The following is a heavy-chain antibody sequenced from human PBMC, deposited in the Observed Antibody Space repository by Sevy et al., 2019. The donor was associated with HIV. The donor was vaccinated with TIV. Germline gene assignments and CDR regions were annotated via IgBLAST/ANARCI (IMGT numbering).Heavy chain of an antibody. Sequence: GGSLRLSCAASGFTFSTYTMNWVRQAPGKELEWVSSISSSSSYIYYADSVKGRFTISRDNAKNSLYLQMNSLRVEDTAVYYCARAAYYCSTTSCYIDYWGQGTLVTVSS. CDR2: ISSSSSYI. J-gene: IGHJ4*02. CDR1: GFTFSTYT. D-gene: IGHD2-2*02. V-gene: IGHV3-21*01. CDR3: ARAAYYCSTTSCYIDY.